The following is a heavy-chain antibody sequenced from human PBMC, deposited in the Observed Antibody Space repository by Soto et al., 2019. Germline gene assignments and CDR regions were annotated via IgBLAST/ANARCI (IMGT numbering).Heavy chain of an antibody. D-gene: IGHD2-2*01. CDR2: IYYSEST. J-gene: IGHJ6*02. Sequence: SETLSLTCTVSGGSISSYYWSWIRQPPGKGMEWIGYIYYSESTNYNPSLRSRVTISLDTSKTHFSLRLTSVTAADTAVYYCERLAGYFSTNGCQGNCAIDVWGQGLTVTVSS. CDR1: GGSISSYY. V-gene: IGHV4-59*12. CDR3: ERLAGYFSTNGCQGNCAIDV.